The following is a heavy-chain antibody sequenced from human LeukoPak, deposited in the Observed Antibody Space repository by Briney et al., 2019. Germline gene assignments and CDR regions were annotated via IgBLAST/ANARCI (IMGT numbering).Heavy chain of an antibody. D-gene: IGHD6-13*01. J-gene: IGHJ4*02. V-gene: IGHV3-21*01. Sequence: GGSLRLSCAASGFTFSSYSMNWVRQAPGKGLEWVSSISSSSSYIYYADSVKGRFTISRDNAKNSLYLQMNSLRAEDTAVYYCARYRDPTGYSSSPDYWGQGTLVTVSS. CDR3: ARYRDPTGYSSSPDY. CDR2: ISSSSSYI. CDR1: GFTFSSYS.